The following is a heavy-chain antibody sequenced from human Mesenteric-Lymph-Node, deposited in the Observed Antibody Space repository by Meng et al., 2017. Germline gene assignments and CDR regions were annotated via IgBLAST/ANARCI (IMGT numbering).Heavy chain of an antibody. J-gene: IGHJ4*02. V-gene: IGHV3-9*01. CDR3: AKGSNYDILAGYYPNDY. D-gene: IGHD3-9*01. Sequence: SLKISCAASGFTFDDSAMHWVRPAPGEGLEWVSGISWSSGSIGYADSVKGRFTISRDNAKTSLYLQMNSLRADDTAVYYCAKGSNYDILAGYYPNDYWGQGTLVTVSS. CDR2: ISWSSGSI. CDR1: GFTFDDSA.